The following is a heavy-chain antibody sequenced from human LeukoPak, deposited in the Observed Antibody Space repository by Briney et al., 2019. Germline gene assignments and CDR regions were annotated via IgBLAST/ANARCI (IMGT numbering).Heavy chain of an antibody. Sequence: ASVKVSCKASGYTLTDYYMHWVRQAPGQGLEWMGRINPNSGGTNYAQKFQGRVTMTRDTSISTVYMELSRLRADDTAVYYCARVGYYESSGYYEYWGQGTLVTVSS. CDR1: GYTLTDYY. CDR2: INPNSGGT. CDR3: ARVGYYESSGYYEY. D-gene: IGHD3-22*01. J-gene: IGHJ4*02. V-gene: IGHV1-2*06.